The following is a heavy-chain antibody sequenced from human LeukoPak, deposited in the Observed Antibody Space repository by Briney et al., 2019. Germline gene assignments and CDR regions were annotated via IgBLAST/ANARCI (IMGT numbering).Heavy chain of an antibody. CDR1: GFTFDDYA. D-gene: IGHD6-19*01. Sequence: PGRSLRLSCAASGFTFDDYAMHWVRQAPGKGLEWVSGISWNSGSIGYADSVKGRFTISRDNAKNSLYLQMNSLRAEDTALYYCAKGVAEYSSGWYGYFDYWGQGTLVTVSS. CDR3: AKGVAEYSSGWYGYFDY. CDR2: ISWNSGSI. J-gene: IGHJ4*02. V-gene: IGHV3-9*01.